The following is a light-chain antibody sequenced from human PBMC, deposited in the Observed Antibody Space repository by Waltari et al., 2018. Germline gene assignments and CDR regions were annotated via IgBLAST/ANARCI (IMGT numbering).Light chain of an antibody. V-gene: IGKV3-20*01. J-gene: IGKJ1*01. Sequence: EVVLTPFPGTLSLSPGERATLSCRASQSISRYLAWYQQRPGQAPRLLIYAASSRATGIPDRFSGSGSGTDFSLTISRLEPEDFAVYYCQNHERLPAMFGQGTKVEIK. CDR2: AAS. CDR3: QNHERLPAM. CDR1: QSISRY.